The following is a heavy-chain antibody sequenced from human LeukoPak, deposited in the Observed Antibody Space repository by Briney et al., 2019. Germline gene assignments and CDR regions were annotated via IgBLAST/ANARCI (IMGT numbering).Heavy chain of an antibody. Sequence: SETLSLTCNVSGGSISSDYCSWIRQPPGKGLEWIGDIYDTGSTNYNPSLKSRVTISVDRSKNQFSLSLTSVTAADTAMYYCASSTYGRGVKFDNWGRGTLVTVSS. CDR1: GGSISSDY. V-gene: IGHV4-4*09. CDR2: IYDTGST. D-gene: IGHD1-26*01. J-gene: IGHJ4*02. CDR3: ASSTYGRGVKFDN.